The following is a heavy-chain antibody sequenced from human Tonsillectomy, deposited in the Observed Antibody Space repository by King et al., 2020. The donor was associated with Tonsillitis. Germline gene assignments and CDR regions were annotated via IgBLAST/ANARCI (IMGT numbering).Heavy chain of an antibody. Sequence: VQLVESGGGLVQPGGSLRLSCAASGFTFSSYAMSWVRQAPGKGLEWVSAISGSGGSTYYADSVKGRFTISRDNSKNTLYLQMNSLRAEDTAVYYCAKEDDYGELVDDGGDAFDIWGQGTMVTVSS. CDR3: AKEDDYGELVDDGGDAFDI. D-gene: IGHD4-17*01. V-gene: IGHV3-23*04. CDR2: ISGSGGST. J-gene: IGHJ3*02. CDR1: GFTFSSYA.